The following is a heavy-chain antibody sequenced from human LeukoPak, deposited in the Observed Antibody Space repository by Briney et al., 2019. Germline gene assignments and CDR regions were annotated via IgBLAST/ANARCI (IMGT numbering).Heavy chain of an antibody. Sequence: GGSLRLSCAASGFTVSSNYMSWVRQAPGKGLEWVAVVYRGGSTYYADSVKGRFTISRHTSKNTLYLQMNSLRAEDTAVYYCARDRVDITMVRGVMSAKYYYYGMDVWGQGTTVTVSS. CDR2: VYRGGST. J-gene: IGHJ6*02. CDR1: GFTVSSNY. D-gene: IGHD3-10*01. V-gene: IGHV3-53*01. CDR3: ARDRVDITMVRGVMSAKYYYYGMDV.